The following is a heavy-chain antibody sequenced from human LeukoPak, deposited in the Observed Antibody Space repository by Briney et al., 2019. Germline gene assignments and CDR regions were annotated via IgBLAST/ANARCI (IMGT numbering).Heavy chain of an antibody. CDR2: INPSGGST. D-gene: IGHD3-3*01. V-gene: IGHV1-46*01. J-gene: IGHJ6*03. CDR1: GYTFTSYY. CDR3: ARDRLRFLEWSMGVGEYYYYMDV. Sequence: ASVKVSCKASGYTFTSYYMHWVRQAPGQGLEWMGIINPSGGSTSYAQKFQGRVTMTRDMSTSTVYMELSSLRSEDTAVYYCARDRLRFLEWSMGVGEYYYYMDVWGKGTTVTVSS.